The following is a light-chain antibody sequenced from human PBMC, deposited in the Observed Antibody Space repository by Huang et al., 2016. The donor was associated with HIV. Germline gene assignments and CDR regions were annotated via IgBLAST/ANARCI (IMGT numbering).Light chain of an antibody. V-gene: IGKV3-15*01. CDR3: QQYHDWPVT. CDR1: QSVSSN. J-gene: IGKJ4*01. CDR2: GAS. Sequence: EIVMTQSPATLSVSPGERVTLSCRASQSVSSNFAWYQQKPSQAPRLLIYGASTRATGIPARFSGSGSGTEFTLTITSLQSEDFALYYCQQYHDWPVTFGGGTKVEIK.